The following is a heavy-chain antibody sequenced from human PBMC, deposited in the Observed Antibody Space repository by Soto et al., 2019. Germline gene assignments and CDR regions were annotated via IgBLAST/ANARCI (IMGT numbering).Heavy chain of an antibody. J-gene: IGHJ4*02. D-gene: IGHD2-21*02. CDR2: IYYSGST. V-gene: IGHV4-61*01. CDR1: GGSVSSGSYY. CDR3: ARFVVVTAILNY. Sequence: PSETLSLTCTVSGGSVSSGSYYWSWIRQPPGKGLEWIGYIYYSGSTNYNPSLKSRVTISVDTSKNQFSLKLSSVTAADTAVYYCARFVVVTAILNYWGQGTLVTVSS.